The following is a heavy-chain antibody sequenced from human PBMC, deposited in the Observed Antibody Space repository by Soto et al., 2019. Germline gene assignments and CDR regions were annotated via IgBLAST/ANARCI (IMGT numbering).Heavy chain of an antibody. CDR3: ARVGGINWFDP. V-gene: IGHV4-31*03. D-gene: IGHD3-16*01. CDR1: GGSISGGGYY. J-gene: IGHJ5*02. CDR2: IYYSGST. Sequence: QVQLQESGPGLVKPSQTLSLTCTVSGGSISGGGYYWSWVRQHPGKGLEWIGYIYYSGSTYYIPSLKSRVTIAVDTSKNQFSLKLSSVTAADTAVYYCARVGGINWFDPWGQGTLVTVSS.